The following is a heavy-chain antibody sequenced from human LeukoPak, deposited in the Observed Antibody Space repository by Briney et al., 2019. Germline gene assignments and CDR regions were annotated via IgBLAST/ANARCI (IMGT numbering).Heavy chain of an antibody. Sequence: PSETLSLTCTLSGGSISTYYWSWIRQPPGKGLEWIGYIYHSGSTNYNPSLKGRVTISVDTSKNQFSLKLSSVTAADTAVYYCARGGGYASPIGYWGQGALVTVSP. CDR2: IYHSGST. V-gene: IGHV4-59*01. D-gene: IGHD5-12*01. CDR1: GGSISTYY. J-gene: IGHJ4*02. CDR3: ARGGGYASPIGY.